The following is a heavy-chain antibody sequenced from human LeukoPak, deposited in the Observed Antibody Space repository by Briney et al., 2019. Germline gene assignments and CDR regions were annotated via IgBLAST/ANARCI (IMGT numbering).Heavy chain of an antibody. CDR1: GYTFIGYY. V-gene: IGHV1-46*01. J-gene: IGHJ1*01. Sequence: ASVTVSFKASGYTFIGYYIHWVRQAPGQGLEWMGIINPSGGSTSYAQKFQGRVTMTRDTSTSTVYMELSSLRSEDTAVYYCARGPVVAATHLIFQHWGQGTLVTVSS. D-gene: IGHD2-15*01. CDR2: INPSGGST. CDR3: ARGPVVAATHLIFQH.